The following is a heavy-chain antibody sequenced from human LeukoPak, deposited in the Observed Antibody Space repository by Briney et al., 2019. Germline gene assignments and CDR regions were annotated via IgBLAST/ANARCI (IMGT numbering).Heavy chain of an antibody. CDR3: ARDGGMTTDDLDYYYMDV. CDR1: GFTFSSYS. Sequence: PGGSLRLSCAASGFTFSSYSMNWVRQAPGKGLEWVSYISSSSSTIYYADSVKGRFTISRDNAKNSLYLQMNSLRAEDTAVYYCARDGGMTTDDLDYYYMDVWGKGTTVTVSS. V-gene: IGHV3-48*01. J-gene: IGHJ6*03. D-gene: IGHD4-11*01. CDR2: ISSSSSTI.